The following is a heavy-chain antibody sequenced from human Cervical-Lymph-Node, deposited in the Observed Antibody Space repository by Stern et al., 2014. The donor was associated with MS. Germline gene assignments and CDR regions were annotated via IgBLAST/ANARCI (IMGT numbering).Heavy chain of an antibody. CDR1: GISVSSNY. D-gene: IGHD6-6*01. CDR3: TREMAARRFDP. CDR2: YYPGITT. J-gene: IGHJ5*02. V-gene: IGHV3-66*01. Sequence: VQLVQSGGGLVQGGGSLRLSCAASGISVSSNYMTWVRQAPGKGLEWVSRYYPGITTDYADSVRGRFSVSRDNSKNTVYLEMNSLTPEDTAVYYCTREMAARRFDPWGQGTLVVVSS.